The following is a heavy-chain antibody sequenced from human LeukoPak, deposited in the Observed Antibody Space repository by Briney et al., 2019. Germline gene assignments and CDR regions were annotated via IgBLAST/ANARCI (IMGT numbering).Heavy chain of an antibody. J-gene: IGHJ3*02. CDR1: GGSISSSSYY. D-gene: IGHD3-10*01. Sequence: PSETLSLTCTVSGGSISSSSYYWGWIRQPPGKGLEWIGSIYYSGSTYYNPSLKSRVTISVDTSKNQFSLKLSSVTAADTAVYYCARPHSVVTYGSGRGDAFDIWGQGTMVTVSS. CDR2: IYYSGST. CDR3: ARPHSVVTYGSGRGDAFDI. V-gene: IGHV4-39*01.